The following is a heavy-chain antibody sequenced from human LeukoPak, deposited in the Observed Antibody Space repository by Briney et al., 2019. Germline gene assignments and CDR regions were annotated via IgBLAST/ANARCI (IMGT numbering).Heavy chain of an antibody. CDR2: ISSRGTVI. Sequence: GGSLRLSCAASRFAFSDYYMSWIRQAPGKGPEWISCISSRGTVIYQADSLKGRFSISRDNAKNSLYLQMNSLRAEDTAVYYCAREGGGYSLRSFDYWGQGTLVTVSS. D-gene: IGHD5-18*01. CDR3: AREGGGYSLRSFDY. J-gene: IGHJ4*02. V-gene: IGHV3-11*01. CDR1: RFAFSDYY.